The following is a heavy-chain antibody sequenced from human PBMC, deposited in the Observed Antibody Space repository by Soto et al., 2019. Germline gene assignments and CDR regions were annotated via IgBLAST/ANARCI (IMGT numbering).Heavy chain of an antibody. CDR1: GYTFASYH. CDR2: INPDTGGA. D-gene: IGHD3-16*01. Sequence: QVQLVQSGAEVKEPGASVKISCKASGYTFASYHMHWVRQAPGQGLEWMGKINPDTGGAGYAQNFQGRVAVTRDTSANTVYMELSGLRSEDTAVYFCATEGDPRLYAATVFDSWGRGTLVSVSS. V-gene: IGHV1-46*01. J-gene: IGHJ4*02. CDR3: ATEGDPRLYAATVFDS.